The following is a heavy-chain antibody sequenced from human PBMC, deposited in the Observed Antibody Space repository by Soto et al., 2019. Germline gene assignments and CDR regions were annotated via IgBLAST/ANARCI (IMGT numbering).Heavy chain of an antibody. Sequence: QVQLVQSGAEVKKPGSSVKVSCKASGGTFSSYAISWVRQAPGQGLEWMGGIIPIFGTANYAQKFQGRVTITADESTSTAYMELSSLRSDDTAVYYCARVQGLPSIAVAGPLAGWGQGTLVTVSS. CDR3: ARVQGLPSIAVAGPLAG. V-gene: IGHV1-69*01. D-gene: IGHD6-19*01. CDR1: GGTFSSYA. CDR2: IIPIFGTA. J-gene: IGHJ4*02.